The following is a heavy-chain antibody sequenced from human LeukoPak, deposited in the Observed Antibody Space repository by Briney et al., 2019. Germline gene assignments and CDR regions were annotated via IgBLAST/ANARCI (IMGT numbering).Heavy chain of an antibody. V-gene: IGHV3-23*01. CDR2: ISANGGET. J-gene: IGHJ4*02. D-gene: IGHD3-3*01. CDR3: AKRYYDFPLDY. CDR1: GFTFSIYA. Sequence: GSLRLSCAASGFTFSIYAMNWVRQAPGKGLEWVSSISANGGETHYADSVKGRFTISRDNSKNTLYLQINSPRVEDTAVYYCAKRYYDFPLDYWGQGTLVTVSS.